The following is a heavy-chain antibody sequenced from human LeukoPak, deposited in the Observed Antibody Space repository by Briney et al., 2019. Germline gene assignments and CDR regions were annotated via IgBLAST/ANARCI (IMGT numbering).Heavy chain of an antibody. Sequence: GRSLRLSCAASGFTFSSYGMHWVRQAPGKGLEWVAVISYDGSNKYYADSVKGRFTISRDNSKNTLYLQMNSLRAEDTAVYYCARDLPHLGSGIDYWGQGTLVTVSS. CDR3: ARDLPHLGSGIDY. D-gene: IGHD3-10*01. V-gene: IGHV3-30*03. J-gene: IGHJ4*02. CDR1: GFTFSSYG. CDR2: ISYDGSNK.